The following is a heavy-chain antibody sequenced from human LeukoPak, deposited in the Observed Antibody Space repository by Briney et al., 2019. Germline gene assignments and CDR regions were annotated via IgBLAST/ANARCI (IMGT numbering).Heavy chain of an antibody. CDR2: ISSSSSTI. J-gene: IGHJ3*02. D-gene: IGHD3-3*01. Sequence: GGSLRLSCAASGFIFSNYGMNWVRQAPGKGLEWVSYISSSSSTIYYADSVKGRFTISRDNAKNSLYLQMNSLRDEDTAVYYCARDYDFWSGYINDAFDIWGQGTMVTVSS. CDR3: ARDYDFWSGYINDAFDI. V-gene: IGHV3-48*02. CDR1: GFIFSNYG.